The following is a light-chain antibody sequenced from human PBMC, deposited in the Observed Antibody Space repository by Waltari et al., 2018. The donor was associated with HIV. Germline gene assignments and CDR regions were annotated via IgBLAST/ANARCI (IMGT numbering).Light chain of an antibody. CDR3: SSFAGSNTVV. V-gene: IGLV2-8*01. CDR1: RDDIGGYNY. Sequence: QSALTQPPSASGSLGQSVTLSCSGTRDDIGGYNYVFWYQQYPAKAPKLLIYEVNKRPSGVPDRFSGSKSLNTASLTVSGLQAEDEAHYFCSSFAGSNTVVFGGGTKLTVL. CDR2: EVN. J-gene: IGLJ2*01.